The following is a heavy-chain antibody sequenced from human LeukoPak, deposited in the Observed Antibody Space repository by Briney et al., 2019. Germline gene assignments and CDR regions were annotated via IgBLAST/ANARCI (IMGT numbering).Heavy chain of an antibody. J-gene: IGHJ6*02. CDR2: IIPIFGTA. CDR3: ARDVRKQWLDFGHYGMDV. CDR1: GGAFSSYA. V-gene: IGHV1-69*13. D-gene: IGHD6-19*01. Sequence: ASVKVSCKASGGAFSSYAISWVRQAPGQGLEWMGGIIPIFGTANYAQKFQGRVTITADESTSAAYMELSSLRSEDTAVYYCARDVRKQWLDFGHYGMDVWGQGTTVTVSS.